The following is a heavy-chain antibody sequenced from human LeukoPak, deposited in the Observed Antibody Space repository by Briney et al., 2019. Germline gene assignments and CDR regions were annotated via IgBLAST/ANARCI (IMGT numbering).Heavy chain of an antibody. Sequence: GESLKISCKGFGYRFTSYWIGWVRQMPGKGLEWMAIIYPGDSDTRYSPSFQGQVTISADKSISTAYLQWSSLKASDTAMYYCARQLGITMVRGVITPFDYWGQGTLVTVSS. CDR3: ARQLGITMVRGVITPFDY. V-gene: IGHV5-51*01. D-gene: IGHD3-10*01. CDR1: GYRFTSYW. J-gene: IGHJ4*02. CDR2: IYPGDSDT.